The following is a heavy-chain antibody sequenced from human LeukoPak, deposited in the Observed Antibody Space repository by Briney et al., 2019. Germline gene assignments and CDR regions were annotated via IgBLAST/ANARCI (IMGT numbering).Heavy chain of an antibody. V-gene: IGHV3-74*01. D-gene: IGHD1-20*01. CDR2: INDDGSAT. CDR1: GFTFSSYN. J-gene: IGHJ4*02. CDR3: AKDLSRAGGDSYIVTGY. Sequence: GGSLRLSCAASGFTFSSYNMNWVRQAPGKGLVWVSRINDDGSATFYADSVKGRFTISRDNSRNTLYLQMNSLRAEDTAVYYCAKDLSRAGGDSYIVTGYWGQGTLVTVSS.